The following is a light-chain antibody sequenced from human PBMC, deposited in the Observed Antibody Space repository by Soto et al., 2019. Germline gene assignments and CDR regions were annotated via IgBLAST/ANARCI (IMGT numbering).Light chain of an antibody. Sequence: EIVMTQSPATLSVSPGERATLSCRASQSVNTNLAWYQQKPGQAPRLLIYGASTRATGIPARFSGSGSGTEFTLTISSLQSEDFAVYYCQQYNSWPLAFGRGTKVEIK. J-gene: IGKJ1*01. CDR2: GAS. V-gene: IGKV3-15*01. CDR1: QSVNTN. CDR3: QQYNSWPLA.